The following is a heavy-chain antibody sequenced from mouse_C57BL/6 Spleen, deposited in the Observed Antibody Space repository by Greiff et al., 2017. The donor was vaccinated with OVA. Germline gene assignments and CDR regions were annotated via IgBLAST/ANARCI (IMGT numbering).Heavy chain of an antibody. Sequence: EVQLQESGPELVKPGASVKMSCKASGYTFTDYNMHWVKQSHGKSLEWIGYINPNNGGTSYNQKFKGKATLTVNKSSSTAYMELRSLTSEDSAVYYCALYYGYDGGFAYWGQGTLVTVSA. D-gene: IGHD2-2*01. CDR3: ALYYGYDGGFAY. CDR2: INPNNGGT. J-gene: IGHJ3*01. V-gene: IGHV1-22*01. CDR1: GYTFTDYN.